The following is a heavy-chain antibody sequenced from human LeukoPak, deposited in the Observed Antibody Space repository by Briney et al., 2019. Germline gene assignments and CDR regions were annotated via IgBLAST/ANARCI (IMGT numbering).Heavy chain of an antibody. CDR2: IRYDGNTE. Sequence: GGSLRLSCAASGFTFSTYGMHWVRQVPGKGLEWVAFIRYDGNTEYYADSVKGRFTISRDNSKNTLYLQMNRLRADTAIYYCAKDLPYDILTGYYDYWGQGTLVTVSS. J-gene: IGHJ4*02. CDR1: GFTFSTYG. CDR3: AKDLPYDILTGYYDY. D-gene: IGHD3-9*01. V-gene: IGHV3-30*02.